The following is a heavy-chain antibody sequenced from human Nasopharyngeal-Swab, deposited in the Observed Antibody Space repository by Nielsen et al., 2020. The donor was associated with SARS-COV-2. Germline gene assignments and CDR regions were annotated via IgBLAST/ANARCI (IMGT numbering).Heavy chain of an antibody. Sequence: GRSLRLSWAASGFNFASFAMTWVRQAPGKGLEWVSTIGTSDDTYYTDSVKGRFAISRDNSKNKVYLQMDSLRPDDTALYYCAKTFLIAPRTYDYWGQATLVTVSS. CDR3: AKTFLIAPRTYDY. J-gene: IGHJ4*02. CDR2: IGTSDDT. V-gene: IGHV3-23*01. D-gene: IGHD2/OR15-2a*01. CDR1: GFNFASFA.